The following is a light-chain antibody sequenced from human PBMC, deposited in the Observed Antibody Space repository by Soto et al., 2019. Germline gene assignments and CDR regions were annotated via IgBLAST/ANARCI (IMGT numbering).Light chain of an antibody. CDR1: QSVSNNY. Sequence: EIVLTQSPGTLSLSPGEGATLSCRASQSVSNNYLAWYQQKLGQAPRLLIYGASTRATGIPDRFSGSGSGTDFTLTISRLEPEDFAVYYCQQYGTSRATFGQGTKVDIK. CDR2: GAS. J-gene: IGKJ1*01. CDR3: QQYGTSRAT. V-gene: IGKV3-20*01.